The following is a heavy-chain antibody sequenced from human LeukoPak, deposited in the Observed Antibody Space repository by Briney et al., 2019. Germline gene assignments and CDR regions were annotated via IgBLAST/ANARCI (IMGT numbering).Heavy chain of an antibody. V-gene: IGHV4-59*01. CDR2: IYYSGST. Sequence: SETLSLTCTVSGGSISSYYWSWIRQPPGKGLEWIGYIYYSGSTNYNPPLKSRVTISVDTSKNQFSLKLSSVTAADTAVYYCASTQGYYYYYMDVWGKGTTVTVSS. CDR3: ASTQGYYYYYMDV. CDR1: GGSISSYY. J-gene: IGHJ6*03.